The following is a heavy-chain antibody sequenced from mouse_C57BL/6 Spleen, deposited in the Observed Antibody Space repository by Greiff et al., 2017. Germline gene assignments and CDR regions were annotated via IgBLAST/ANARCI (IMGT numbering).Heavy chain of an antibody. CDR2: IDPETGGT. Sequence: VQLQQSGAELVRPGASVTLSCKASGYTFTDYEMHWVKQTPVHGLEWIGAIDPETGGTAYNQKFKGKAILTADKSSSTAYMELRSLTSEDSAVYYCTRGAVVDLYYFDYWGQGTTLTVSS. J-gene: IGHJ2*01. D-gene: IGHD1-1*01. CDR1: GYTFTDYE. CDR3: TRGAVVDLYYFDY. V-gene: IGHV1-15*01.